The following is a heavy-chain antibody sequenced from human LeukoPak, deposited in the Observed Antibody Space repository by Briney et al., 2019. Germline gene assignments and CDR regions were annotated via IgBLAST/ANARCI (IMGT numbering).Heavy chain of an antibody. J-gene: IGHJ3*02. V-gene: IGHV1-69*05. D-gene: IGHD3-22*01. Sequence: GSSVTVSCKASGGTFSSYAISWVRQAPGQGLEWVGGIIPTFGTANYAQKFQGRVTITTDESTSTAYMELSSLRSEDTAVYYCARDSYSSGSHDAFDIWGQGTMVTVSS. CDR2: IIPTFGTA. CDR1: GGTFSSYA. CDR3: ARDSYSSGSHDAFDI.